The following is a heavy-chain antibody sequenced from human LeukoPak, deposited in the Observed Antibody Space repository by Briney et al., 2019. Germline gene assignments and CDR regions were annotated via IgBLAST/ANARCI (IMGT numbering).Heavy chain of an antibody. Sequence: GGSLRLSCSASGFTFSSYSMNWVRQAPGKGLEWVSSISSSSSYIYYADSVKGRFTISRDNAKNSLSLQMNSLRAEDTAVYYCARDGYYYDSSGYYYGYWGQGTLVTVSS. V-gene: IGHV3-21*01. CDR2: ISSSSSYI. CDR3: ARDGYYYDSSGYYYGY. J-gene: IGHJ4*02. D-gene: IGHD3-22*01. CDR1: GFTFSSYS.